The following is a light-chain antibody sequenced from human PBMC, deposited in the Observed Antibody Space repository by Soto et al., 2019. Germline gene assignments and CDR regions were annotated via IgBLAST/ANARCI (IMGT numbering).Light chain of an antibody. V-gene: IGLV1-40*01. J-gene: IGLJ2*01. CDR1: SSNIGAGYD. CDR3: QSYDSSLSVLV. Sequence: QSVLTQPPSVSGAPVQRVTISCTGSSSNIGAGYDVHWYQQLPGTAPKLLIYGNSNRPSGVPDRFSGSKSGTSASLAITGLQAEDEADYYCQSYDSSLSVLVFGGGTKLTVL. CDR2: GNS.